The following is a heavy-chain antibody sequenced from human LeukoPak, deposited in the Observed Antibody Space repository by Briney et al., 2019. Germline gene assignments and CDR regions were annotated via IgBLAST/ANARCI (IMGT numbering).Heavy chain of an antibody. J-gene: IGHJ4*02. D-gene: IGHD3-22*01. CDR3: AKEDSSGFYFDY. CDR2: ISWNSGSI. V-gene: IGHV3-9*01. Sequence: GGSLRLSCAAPGFTFDDYAMHWVRQAPGKGLEWVSGISWNSGSIGYADSVKGRFTISRDNAKNSLYLQMNSLRAEDTALYYCAKEDSSGFYFDYWGQGTLVTVSS. CDR1: GFTFDDYA.